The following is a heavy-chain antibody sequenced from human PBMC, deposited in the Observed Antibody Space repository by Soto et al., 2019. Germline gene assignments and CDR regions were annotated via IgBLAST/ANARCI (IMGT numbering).Heavy chain of an antibody. CDR2: INSDGSST. CDR3: AREVGGLADYASFEY. Sequence: EVQLVESGGGLVQPGGSLRLSCAASGFTFSSYWMHWVRQAPGKGLVWVSRINSDGSSTSYADSVKGRFTISRDNAKNTLYLQMNSLRAEDTAVYYCAREVGGLADYASFEYWGQRTLVTVSS. D-gene: IGHD4-17*01. CDR1: GFTFSSYW. J-gene: IGHJ4*02. V-gene: IGHV3-74*01.